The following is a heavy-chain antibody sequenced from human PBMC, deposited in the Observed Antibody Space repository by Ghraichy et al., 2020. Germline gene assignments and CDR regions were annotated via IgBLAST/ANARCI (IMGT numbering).Heavy chain of an antibody. D-gene: IGHD5-18*01. V-gene: IGHV3-30*04. CDR3: ARDLPERGYSYGYSFRSSHYYMDV. CDR2: ISYDGSNQ. CDR1: GFTFRSYP. J-gene: IGHJ6*03. Sequence: GGSLRLSCAASGFTFRSYPLHWVRQAPGKGLEWVAFISYDGSNQQYADSVKGRFSISRDNSKNRLYLQMNSLRTEDTAVYYCARDLPERGYSYGYSFRSSHYYMDVWGKGTKVTAAS.